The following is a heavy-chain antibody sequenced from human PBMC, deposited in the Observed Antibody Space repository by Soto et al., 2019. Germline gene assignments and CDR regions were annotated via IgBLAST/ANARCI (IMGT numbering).Heavy chain of an antibody. CDR3: CTNGVCYSFRLYYYGMDV. D-gene: IGHD2-8*01. CDR1: GFTFSSYG. J-gene: IGHJ6*02. CDR2: IWYDGSNK. Sequence: QVQLVESGGGVVQPGRSLRLSCAASGFTFSSYGMHWVRQAPGKGLEWVAVIWYDGSNKYYADSVKGRFTISRDNSKNTLYLQMNSLRADDTAVYYHCTNGVCYSFRLYYYGMDVWGQGTTVTVSS. V-gene: IGHV3-33*01.